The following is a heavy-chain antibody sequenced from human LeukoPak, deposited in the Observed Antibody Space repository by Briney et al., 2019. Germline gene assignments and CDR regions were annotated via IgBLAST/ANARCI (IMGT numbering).Heavy chain of an antibody. CDR3: ARQYCTSTTCRTFDI. Sequence: SETLSLTCTVSGGSISRSYWSWIRQPPGKGLEWIGYIYCSGTTNYNPSLKSRLTISVDTSNNQFSLKLSSVTAADTAVYYCARQYCTSTTCRTFDIWGQGTMVTVSS. CDR1: GGSISRSY. CDR2: IYCSGTT. V-gene: IGHV4-59*01. J-gene: IGHJ3*02. D-gene: IGHD2-2*01.